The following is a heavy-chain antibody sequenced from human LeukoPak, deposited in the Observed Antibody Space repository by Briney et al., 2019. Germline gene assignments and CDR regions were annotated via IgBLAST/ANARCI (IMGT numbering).Heavy chain of an antibody. D-gene: IGHD5-18*01. J-gene: IGHJ4*02. CDR3: ARDGDTAKKNSFDY. CDR2: ISYDGSNK. V-gene: IGHV3-30-3*01. CDR1: GFTFSSYA. Sequence: PGGSLRLSCAASGFTFSSYAMHWVRQAPGKGLEWVAVISYDGSNKYYADSVKGRFTISRDNSKNTLYLQMNSLRAEDTAVYYCARDGDTAKKNSFDYWGQGTLVTVSS.